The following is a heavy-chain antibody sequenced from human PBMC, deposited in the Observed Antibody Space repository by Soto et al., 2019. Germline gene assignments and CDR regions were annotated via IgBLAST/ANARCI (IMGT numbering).Heavy chain of an antibody. Sequence: ASVKVSCKASGYTFTSYGISWVRQAPGQGLEWMGWISAYNGNTNYAQKLQGRVTMTTDTSTSTAYMELRSLRSDDTAVYYCARVTYYDFWSGYSLFDPWGQGTLVTVPQ. D-gene: IGHD3-3*01. CDR1: GYTFTSYG. J-gene: IGHJ5*02. CDR2: ISAYNGNT. CDR3: ARVTYYDFWSGYSLFDP. V-gene: IGHV1-18*01.